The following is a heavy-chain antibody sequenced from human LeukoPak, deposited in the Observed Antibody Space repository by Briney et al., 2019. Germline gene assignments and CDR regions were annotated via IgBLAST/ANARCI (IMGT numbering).Heavy chain of an antibody. CDR3: ARRGSSWFDY. Sequence: GGSLRLSCAASGFTVSSSYMSWVRQAPGKGLEWVSILYSGGNTYYADSVKGRYTIARDNSRNTLYLQMNSLRAEDTAVYYCARRGSSWFDYWGQGTLVTVFS. J-gene: IGHJ4*02. V-gene: IGHV3-66*04. CDR1: GFTVSSSY. CDR2: LYSGGNT. D-gene: IGHD6-13*01.